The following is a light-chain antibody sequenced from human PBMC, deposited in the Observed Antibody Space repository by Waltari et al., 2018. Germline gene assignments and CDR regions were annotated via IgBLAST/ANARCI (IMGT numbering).Light chain of an antibody. V-gene: IGLV3-10*01. Sequence: SHELTQPPPVSVSPGQTARITCSGVALPTKYIYWYQQKSGQAPVMLIYEDNKRTSGIPERFSGSSSGTLATLTVSGAVVENEGDYYCYSTDSSSFPLFGGGTRLTVL. CDR1: ALPTKY. CDR2: EDN. J-gene: IGLJ3*02. CDR3: YSTDSSSFPL.